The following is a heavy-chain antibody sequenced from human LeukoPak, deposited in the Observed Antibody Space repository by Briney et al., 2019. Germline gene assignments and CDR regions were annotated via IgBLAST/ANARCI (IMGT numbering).Heavy chain of an antibody. D-gene: IGHD3-16*01. Sequence: QTGGSLRLSCAATGFIFSSYGMSWVRQAPGKGLEWVANIKHDESEKNYLDSVKGRFTISRDNAQNSLYLQMNGLRVEDTAVYYRTRRLDDWGQGTLVTVSS. CDR1: GFIFSSYG. V-gene: IGHV3-7*01. CDR3: TRRLDD. CDR2: IKHDESEK. J-gene: IGHJ4*02.